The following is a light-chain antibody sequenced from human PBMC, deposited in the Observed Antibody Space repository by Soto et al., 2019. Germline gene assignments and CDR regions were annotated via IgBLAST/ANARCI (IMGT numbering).Light chain of an antibody. CDR2: GTS. V-gene: IGLV1-40*01. J-gene: IGLJ2*01. CDR1: SSNIGAGYD. Sequence: QSVLTQPPSVSGAPGQRVTISCTGSSSNIGAGYDVHWYQQLPGTAPKLLIYGTSNRPSGVPDRFSGSKSGTSASLAITGLQAEDEADYYCQSYDSSLSGWVVFGGGTKLTVL. CDR3: QSYDSSLSGWVV.